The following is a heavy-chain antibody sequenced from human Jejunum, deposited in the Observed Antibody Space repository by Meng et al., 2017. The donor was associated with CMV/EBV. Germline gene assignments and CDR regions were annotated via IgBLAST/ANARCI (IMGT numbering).Heavy chain of an antibody. CDR2: TRNKAKGYTT. D-gene: IGHD3-22*01. CDR1: FRAHY. V-gene: IGHV3-72*01. J-gene: IGHJ4*02. CDR3: VRARPDSSGHYYFDY. Sequence: FRAHYMDWVRQAPGKGLEWVGRTRNKAKGYTTEYAASVKGRFSISRDDSKTSLYLQMNSLKIEDTAVYSCVRARPDSSGHYYFDYWGQGTLVTVSS.